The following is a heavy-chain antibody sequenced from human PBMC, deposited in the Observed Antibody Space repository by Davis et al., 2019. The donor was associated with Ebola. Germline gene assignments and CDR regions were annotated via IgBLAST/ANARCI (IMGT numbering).Heavy chain of an antibody. CDR2: INPSGGST. Sequence: AASVKVSCKASGYTFSNYFMHWVRQAPGQGLEWMGIINPSGGSTNYAQKFQGRVFMTRDTSTSTVYLELSSLTSEDTAVYYCARADFGDYVGTECFDPWGQGTLVTVSS. D-gene: IGHD4-17*01. CDR3: ARADFGDYVGTECFDP. CDR1: GYTFSNYF. V-gene: IGHV1-46*01. J-gene: IGHJ5*02.